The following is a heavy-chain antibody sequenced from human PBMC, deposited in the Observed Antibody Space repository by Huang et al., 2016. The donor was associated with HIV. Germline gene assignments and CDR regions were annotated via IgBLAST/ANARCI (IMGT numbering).Heavy chain of an antibody. CDR1: GYSFSSYW. V-gene: IGHV5-51*01. Sequence: VQLVQSGAEVKKPGESLKISCKGSGYSFSSYWIAWGRQRPGKGREWMGIIFPDDSDTTYSPSFEGQVTISADKSIGTAYLQWSSLKASDTAMYYCARRFSSSSGYFDYWGQGSLVTVSS. CDR3: ARRFSSSSGYFDY. J-gene: IGHJ4*02. CDR2: IFPDDSDT. D-gene: IGHD6-6*01.